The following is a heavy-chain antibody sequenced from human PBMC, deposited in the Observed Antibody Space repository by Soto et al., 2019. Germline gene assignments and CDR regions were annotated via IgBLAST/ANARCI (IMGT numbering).Heavy chain of an antibody. CDR3: VRDKSPYSSGRHNRHFDY. CDR2: ISYDGSNK. Sequence: QVQLVESGGGVVQPGRSLRLSCRASGFTFSSYAMHLVRQAPGKGLEWVAVISYDGSNKYYADSVKGRFTISRDNSKTLYLQMNSLRAEDTAAYYCVRDKSPYSSGRHNRHFDYWGQGTLVTVSS. J-gene: IGHJ4*02. D-gene: IGHD6-19*01. CDR1: GFTFSSYA. V-gene: IGHV3-30-3*01.